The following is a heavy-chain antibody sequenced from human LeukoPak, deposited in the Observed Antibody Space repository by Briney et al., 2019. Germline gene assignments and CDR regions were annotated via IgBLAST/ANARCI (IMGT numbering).Heavy chain of an antibody. D-gene: IGHD6-19*01. CDR2: IIPILGIA. V-gene: IGHV1-69*04. CDR3: ARDRGSGWRSDAFDI. Sequence: KVSCKAXGGTFSXYAISWVRQAPGQGLEWMGRIIPILGIANYAQKFQGRVTITADKSTSTAYMELSSLRSEDTAVYYCARDRGSGWRSDAFDIWGQGTMVTVSS. CDR1: GGTFSXYA. J-gene: IGHJ3*02.